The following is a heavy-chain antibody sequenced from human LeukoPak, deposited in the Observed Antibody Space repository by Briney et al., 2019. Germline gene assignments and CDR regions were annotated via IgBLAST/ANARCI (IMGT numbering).Heavy chain of an antibody. J-gene: IGHJ4*02. CDR1: GLTFHDYG. D-gene: IGHD3-10*01. Sequence: GGSLRLSCAASGLTFHDYGMSWVRQSPGRGLEWVSGINWNGDRTGYADSVKGRFTISRDNAKKSLYLQMNSLRAEDTALYYCARRDYYGSGSSDFWGQGTLVTVSS. CDR3: ARRDYYGSGSSDF. CDR2: INWNGDRT. V-gene: IGHV3-20*04.